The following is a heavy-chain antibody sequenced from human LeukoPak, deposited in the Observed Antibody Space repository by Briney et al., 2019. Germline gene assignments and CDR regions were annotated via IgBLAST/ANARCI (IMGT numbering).Heavy chain of an antibody. D-gene: IGHD2-15*01. CDR1: GYTFTSYD. J-gene: IGHJ5*02. CDR3: AGEYHCSGGSCYSSWFDP. CDR2: MNPNSGNT. V-gene: IGHV1-8*01. Sequence: ASVKVSCKASGYTFTSYDINWVRQATGQGLEWMGWMNPNSGNTGYAQKFQGRVTMTRNTSISTAYMELSSLRSEDTAVYYCAGEYHCSGGSCYSSWFDPWGQGTLVTVSS.